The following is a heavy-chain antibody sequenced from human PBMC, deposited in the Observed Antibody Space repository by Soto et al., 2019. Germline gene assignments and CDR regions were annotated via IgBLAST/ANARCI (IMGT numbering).Heavy chain of an antibody. D-gene: IGHD3-16*01. Sequence: QVQLVESGGGVAQPGRSLRLSCGAPGVTFKDYGMHWVRQAPGKGLEWVAVISYDGKQTYYADSVKGRFTISKDKSKRTLFLQMNGLRVDDTAVYYCARDGWGSNWYFDLWGRGTLVTVSS. J-gene: IGHJ2*01. V-gene: IGHV3-30*03. CDR1: GVTFKDYG. CDR3: ARDGWGSNWYFDL. CDR2: ISYDGKQT.